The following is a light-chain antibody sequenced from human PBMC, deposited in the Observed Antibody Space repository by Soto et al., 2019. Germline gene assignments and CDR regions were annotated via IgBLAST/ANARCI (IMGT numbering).Light chain of an antibody. CDR1: QSISAW. V-gene: IGKV1-5*01. Sequence: DIQMNQSPSTLYASVGDRVTITCRASQSISAWLAWYQQKPGKAPKLLIYDASNLESGVPSGFRGSGSGTECTLTISSLQPDEFTTYYGPPSGSYACTFGQATKLDIK. J-gene: IGKJ2*02. CDR2: DAS. CDR3: PPSGSYACT.